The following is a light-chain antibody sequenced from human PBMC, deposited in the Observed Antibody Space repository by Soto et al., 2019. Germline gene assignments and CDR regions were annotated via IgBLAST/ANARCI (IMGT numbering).Light chain of an antibody. CDR1: SSDVGAYNH. CDR3: SSYTRSSTWL. J-gene: IGLJ3*02. V-gene: IGLV2-14*03. CDR2: EVS. Sequence: QSALTQPASVSGSPGQSITISCTGTSSDVGAYNHVSWYQQHPGKAPKLMIYEVSNRPSGVPNRFSGSKSANTASLTISGLQAGDEADYYCSSYTRSSTWLFGGGTKVTVL.